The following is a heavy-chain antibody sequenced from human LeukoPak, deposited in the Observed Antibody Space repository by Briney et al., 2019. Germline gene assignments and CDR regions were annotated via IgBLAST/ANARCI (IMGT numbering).Heavy chain of an antibody. J-gene: IGHJ4*02. CDR1: GGSISSYY. CDR3: ASGDGSRRYYFDY. CDR2: IYYSGST. V-gene: IGHV4-59*01. Sequence: SSETLSLTCSVSGGSISSYYWSWIRQPPGKGLEWIGYIYYSGSTNYNPSLKSRVTISVDTSKNQFSLKLSSVTAADTAVYYCASGDGSRRYYFDYWGQGTLVTVSS. D-gene: IGHD5-24*01.